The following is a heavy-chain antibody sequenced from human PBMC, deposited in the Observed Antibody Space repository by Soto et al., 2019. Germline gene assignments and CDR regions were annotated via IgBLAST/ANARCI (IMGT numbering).Heavy chain of an antibody. CDR1: GFTFSSYA. CDR3: ARRPYGDYYFDY. Sequence: PGGSLRLSCAASGFTFSSYAMTWVRQAPGRGLEWVSAISYSGGSTHYADSVKGRFTISRDNSRNTLYLQVNTLRAEDTAIYYCARRPYGDYYFDYWGQGALVTV. D-gene: IGHD4-17*01. V-gene: IGHV3-23*01. J-gene: IGHJ4*02. CDR2: ISYSGGST.